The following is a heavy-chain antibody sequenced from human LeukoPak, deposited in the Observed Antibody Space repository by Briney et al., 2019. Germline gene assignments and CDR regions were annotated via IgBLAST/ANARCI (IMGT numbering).Heavy chain of an antibody. V-gene: IGHV4-39*07. CDR1: GGSISSSSYY. D-gene: IGHD3-16*02. Sequence: SETLSLTFTVSGGSISSSSYYWGWTRQPPGKGLEWIGSIYYSGSTYYNPSLKSRVTISVDTSKNQFSLKLSSVTAADTAVYYCARSVSIMITFGGVIEPSWGQGTLVTVSS. CDR3: ARSVSIMITFGGVIEPS. CDR2: IYYSGST. J-gene: IGHJ5*02.